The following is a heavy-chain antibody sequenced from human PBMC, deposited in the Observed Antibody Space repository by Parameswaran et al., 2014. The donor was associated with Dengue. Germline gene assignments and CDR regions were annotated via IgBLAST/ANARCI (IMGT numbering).Heavy chain of an antibody. J-gene: IGHJ4*02. CDR2: INPSGGST. D-gene: IGHD2-15*01. CDR3: ARDLAETDMRALAD. Sequence: WVRQAPGQGLEWMGIINPSGGSTSYAQKFQGRVTMTRDTSTSTVYMELSSLRSEDTAVYYCARDLAETDMRALADWGQGTLVTVSS. V-gene: IGHV1-46*01.